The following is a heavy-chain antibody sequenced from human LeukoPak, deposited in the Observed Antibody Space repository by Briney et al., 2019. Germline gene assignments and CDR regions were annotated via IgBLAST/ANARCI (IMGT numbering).Heavy chain of an antibody. CDR1: GFTISGYN. V-gene: IGHV3-21*01. CDR2: ISGSSNFI. J-gene: IGHJ4*02. D-gene: IGHD1-26*01. CDR3: ARVGGELLPLDY. Sequence: GGSLRLSCAASGFTISGYNMHWVRQAPGKGLEWVSSISGSSNFIYYTDSVKGRFTISRDNAKNSLYLQMNGLRADDTAVYYCARVGGELLPLDYWGQGTLVTVSS.